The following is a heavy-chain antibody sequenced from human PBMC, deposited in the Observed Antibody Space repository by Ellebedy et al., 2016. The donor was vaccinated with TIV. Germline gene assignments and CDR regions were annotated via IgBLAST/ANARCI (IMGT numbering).Heavy chain of an antibody. Sequence: GESLKISXAASGFTFSSYPMSWVRQAPGKGLEWVSAISSSGVSTYYADSVKGRFTISRDNAKNSLYLQMNSLRDEDTAVYYCARGHSNAGAFDIWGQGTMVTVSS. CDR1: GFTFSSYP. D-gene: IGHD1-1*01. CDR3: ARGHSNAGAFDI. CDR2: ISSSGVST. J-gene: IGHJ3*02. V-gene: IGHV3-23*01.